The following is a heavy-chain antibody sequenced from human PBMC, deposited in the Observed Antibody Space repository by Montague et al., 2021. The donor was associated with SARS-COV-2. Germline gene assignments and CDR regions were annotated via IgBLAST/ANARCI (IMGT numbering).Heavy chain of an antibody. J-gene: IGHJ3*02. CDR3: ARLESTRGVIIRGAFHI. CDR1: GGSISSGSYY. Sequence: TLSLTCTVSGGSISSGSYYWSWIRQPAGKGLEWIGRISISGSTNYNPSLKSRVTISVDTSKNQFSLKLSSVTAADTAVYYCARLESTRGVIIRGAFHIWGQGTKVTVSS. D-gene: IGHD3-10*01. CDR2: ISISGST. V-gene: IGHV4-61*02.